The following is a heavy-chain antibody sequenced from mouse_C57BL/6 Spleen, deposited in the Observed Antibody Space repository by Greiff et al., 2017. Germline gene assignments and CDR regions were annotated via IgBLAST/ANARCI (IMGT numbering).Heavy chain of an antibody. CDR1: GFTFSDYG. CDR3: ASWGTDWYFDV. CDR2: ISSGSSTI. Sequence: EVKLVESGGGLVKPGGSLKLSCAASGFTFSDYGMHWVRQAPEKGLEWVAYISSGSSTIYYADTVKGRFTISRDNAQNTLFLQMTSLRSEDTAMYYCASWGTDWYFDVWGTGTTVTVSS. J-gene: IGHJ1*03. D-gene: IGHD3-3*01. V-gene: IGHV5-17*01.